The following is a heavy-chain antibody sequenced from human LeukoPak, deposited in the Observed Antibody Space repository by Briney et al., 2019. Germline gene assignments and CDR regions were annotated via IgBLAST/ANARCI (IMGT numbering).Heavy chain of an antibody. CDR2: IYYSGSN. CDR3: ARLRREGQQHLLNWFDP. Sequence: SETLSLTCTVSGGSISSYYWSWIRQPPGKGLEWIGYIYYSGSNNYNPPLKSRVTISVDTSKNQFSLKLSSVTAADTAVYYCARLRREGQQHLLNWFDPWGQGTLVTVSS. J-gene: IGHJ5*02. D-gene: IGHD6-13*01. V-gene: IGHV4-59*08. CDR1: GGSISSYY.